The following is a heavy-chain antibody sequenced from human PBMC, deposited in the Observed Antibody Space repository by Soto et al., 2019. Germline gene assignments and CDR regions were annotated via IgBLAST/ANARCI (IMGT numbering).Heavy chain of an antibody. J-gene: IGHJ4*02. D-gene: IGHD2-2*01. CDR1: GGSGGSVSGYY. CDR2: IYYSGDT. Sequence: PSETLSLSCAVCGGSGGSVSGYYRSWIRQHPGKGLEWIGEIYYSGDTHYNPSLKSRVTISLDTSKNQFSLKLNSVTAADTAVYYCARVKSASWLDYWGQGTLVTVSS. V-gene: IGHV4-31*11. CDR3: ARVKSASWLDY.